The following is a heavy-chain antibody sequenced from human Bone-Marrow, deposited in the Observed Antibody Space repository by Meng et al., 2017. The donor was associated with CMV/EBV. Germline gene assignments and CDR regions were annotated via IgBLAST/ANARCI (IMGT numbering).Heavy chain of an antibody. J-gene: IGHJ6*02. Sequence: GESLKISCAASGFTVSSNYMSWVRQAPGKGLEWVSVIYSGGSTYYADPVKGRFTISRDNSKNTLYLQMNSLRAEDTAVYYCARAPELAGYGMDVWGQGTTVTVSS. CDR3: ARAPELAGYGMDV. CDR2: IYSGGST. V-gene: IGHV3-53*01. CDR1: GFTVSSNY. D-gene: IGHD6-13*01.